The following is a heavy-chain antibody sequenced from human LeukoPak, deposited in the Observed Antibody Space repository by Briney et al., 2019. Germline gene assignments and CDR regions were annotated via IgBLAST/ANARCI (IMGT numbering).Heavy chain of an antibody. V-gene: IGHV1-18*01. CDR1: GYTFTSDG. D-gene: IGHD1-1*01. Sequence: ASVKVSCKASGYTFTSDGISWVRQAPGQGLEWMGWISAYNGNTNYAQKLQGRVTMTTDTSTSTAYMELRSLRSDDTAVYYCARGVTTGTTRPRNWFDPWGQGTLVTVSS. CDR3: ARGVTTGTTRPRNWFDP. J-gene: IGHJ5*02. CDR2: ISAYNGNT.